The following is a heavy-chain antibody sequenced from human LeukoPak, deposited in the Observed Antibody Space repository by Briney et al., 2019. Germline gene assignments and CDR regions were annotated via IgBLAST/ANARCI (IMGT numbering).Heavy chain of an antibody. CDR2: ISSSSSYI. Sequence: GGSLRLSCGTSGFTFSSYNMNWVRQAPGKGLEWVSSISSSSSYIYFADSVKDRFTISRYNAKNSLFLEMNSLRVEDTAVYYCVRNLAAVASSYFYYGMDVWGQGTTVTVSS. CDR1: GFTFSSYN. D-gene: IGHD6-19*01. J-gene: IGHJ6*02. CDR3: VRNLAAVASSYFYYGMDV. V-gene: IGHV3-21*01.